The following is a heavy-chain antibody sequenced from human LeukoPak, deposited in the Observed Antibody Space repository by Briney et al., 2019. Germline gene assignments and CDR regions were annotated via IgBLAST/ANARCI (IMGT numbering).Heavy chain of an antibody. CDR1: GYTFTGYY. V-gene: IGHV1-2*02. D-gene: IGHD3-22*01. CDR2: INPNTGGT. Sequence: GASVKVSCKTSGYTFTGYYMHWVRQAPGQGLECMGWINPNTGGTNYAQKFQGRVTMTSDTSISTAYMGLSSLRSDDTAVYYCARAPMIVVVFPPRLDFWGQGTLVTVSS. J-gene: IGHJ4*02. CDR3: ARAPMIVVVFPPRLDF.